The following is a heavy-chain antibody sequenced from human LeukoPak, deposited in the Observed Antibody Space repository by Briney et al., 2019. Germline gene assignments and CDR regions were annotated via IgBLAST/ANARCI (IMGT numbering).Heavy chain of an antibody. CDR2: IFPSGSA. CDR1: GGSISSYY. J-gene: IGHJ6*03. V-gene: IGHV4-4*09. CDR3: ARRNHYFYYMDV. Sequence: PSETLSLICTVSGGSISSYYWTWIRQSPVKGLEWIGYIFPSGSAFYNPSLESRVTISLDTSENQFSLTLSSVTAADTAVYYCARRNHYFYYMDVWGKGTTVTVSS.